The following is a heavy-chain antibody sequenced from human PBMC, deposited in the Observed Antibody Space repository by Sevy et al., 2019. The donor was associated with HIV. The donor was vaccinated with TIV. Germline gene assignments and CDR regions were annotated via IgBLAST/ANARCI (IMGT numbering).Heavy chain of an antibody. CDR2: FSFGCGKI. V-gene: IGHV3-23*01. CDR3: AREGCSRPHDY. CDR1: GFTFSSYA. J-gene: IGHJ4*02. D-gene: IGHD2-2*01. Sequence: GGSLRLSCAASGFTFSSYAMSWVRQPPGKGLEWVATFSFGCGKINYADSVKGRFTISRDNSKNTLFLQMYRLRAEDTAVYYCAREGCSRPHDYWGQGTLVTVSS.